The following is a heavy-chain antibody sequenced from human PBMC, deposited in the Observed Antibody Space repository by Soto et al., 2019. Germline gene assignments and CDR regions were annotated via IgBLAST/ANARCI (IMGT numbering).Heavy chain of an antibody. CDR1: GFTFSSYG. CDR2: IWYDGSEK. J-gene: IGHJ6*01. CDR3: XXXXXXXV. Sequence: QEQLVESGGGVVQPGRSLRLSCAASGFTFSSYGMHWVRQAPDKGLEWVAVIWYDGSEKYYADSVKGRFTISRDNSKNTLYLQMXXXXXXXXXXXXXXXXXXXXVXGXGTTVTVSS. V-gene: IGHV3-33*01.